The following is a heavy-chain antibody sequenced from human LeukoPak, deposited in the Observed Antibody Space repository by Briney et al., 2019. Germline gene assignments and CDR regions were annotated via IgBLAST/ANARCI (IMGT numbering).Heavy chain of an antibody. CDR3: ARVVDIVATIWFDY. CDR2: IKQDGSER. Sequence: PGGSLRLSCAASGFTVSSNYMSWVRQAPGKGLEWVANIKQDGSERYYADSVKGRFTISRDNAKNSLYLQMNSLRAEDTAVYYCARVVDIVATIWFDYWGQGTLVTVSS. CDR1: GFTVSSNY. J-gene: IGHJ4*02. D-gene: IGHD5-12*01. V-gene: IGHV3-7*01.